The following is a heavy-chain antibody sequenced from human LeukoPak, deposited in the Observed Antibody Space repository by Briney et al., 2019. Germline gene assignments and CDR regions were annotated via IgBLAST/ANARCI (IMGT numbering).Heavy chain of an antibody. D-gene: IGHD1-26*01. CDR2: IWYDGSNK. CDR1: GFTFSNYA. J-gene: IGHJ4*02. Sequence: GGSLRLSCAASGFTFSNYAMHWVRQAPGKGLEWVAVIWYDGSNKYYADSVKGRFTISRDNSKNTLYLQMNSLRAEDTAVYYCVREVGRAYYFDYWGQGTPVTVSS. V-gene: IGHV3-33*01. CDR3: VREVGRAYYFDY.